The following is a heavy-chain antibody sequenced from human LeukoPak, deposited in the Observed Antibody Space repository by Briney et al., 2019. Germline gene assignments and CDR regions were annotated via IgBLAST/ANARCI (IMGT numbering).Heavy chain of an antibody. CDR3: ARVDTAGDDILTFDY. Sequence: SETLSLTCTVSGGSISSGDYYWSWIRQPPGKGLEWIGYIYYSGSTYYNPSLKSRVTISVDTSKNQFSLKLSSVTAADTAVYYCARVDTAGDDILTFDYWGQGTLVTVSS. CDR1: GGSISSGDYY. J-gene: IGHJ4*02. CDR2: IYYSGST. D-gene: IGHD3-9*01. V-gene: IGHV4-30-4*01.